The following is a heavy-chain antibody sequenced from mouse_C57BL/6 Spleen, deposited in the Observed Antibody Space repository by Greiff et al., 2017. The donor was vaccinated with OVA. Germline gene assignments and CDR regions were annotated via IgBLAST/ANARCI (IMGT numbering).Heavy chain of an antibody. J-gene: IGHJ2*01. V-gene: IGHV1-62-3*01. CDR1: GYTFTSYW. CDR3: ARHGDYDSFDY. CDR2: IDPNSGGT. D-gene: IGHD2-4*01. Sequence: QVQLQQPGAELVKPGASVKLSCKASGYTFTSYWMHWVKQRPGRGLEWIGRIDPNSGGTKYNEKFKSKATLTADKSSSTAYMELRSLTSEDSAVYFCARHGDYDSFDYWGQGTTLTVSS.